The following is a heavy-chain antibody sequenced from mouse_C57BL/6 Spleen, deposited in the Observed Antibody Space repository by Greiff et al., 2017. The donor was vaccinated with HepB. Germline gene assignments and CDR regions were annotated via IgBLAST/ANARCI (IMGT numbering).Heavy chain of an antibody. D-gene: IGHD1-1*01. J-gene: IGHJ1*03. CDR2: ISNLAYSI. V-gene: IGHV5-15*01. CDR1: GFTFSDYG. CDR3: ARERTHYYGSSEWYFDV. Sequence: EVQLMESGGGLVQPGGSLKLSCAASGFTFSDYGMAWVRQAPRKGPEWVAFISNLAYSIYYADTVTGRFTISRENAKNTLYLEMSSLRSEDTAMYYCARERTHYYGSSEWYFDVWGTGTTRTVSS.